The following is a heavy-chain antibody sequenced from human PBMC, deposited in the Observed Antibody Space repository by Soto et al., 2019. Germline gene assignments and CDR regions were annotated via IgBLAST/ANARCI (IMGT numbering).Heavy chain of an antibody. D-gene: IGHD2-8*01. Sequence: QVQLQESGPGLVKPSETLSLTCTVSGASINNYDWNWIRQPPGKGLEWVGWIHYSGSTKYNPSLKSRVTISLDTSKNQFSLKLKCVTAADAALYFCASSVGVYWGQGILVTVSS. CDR2: IHYSGST. V-gene: IGHV4-59*01. CDR1: GASINNYD. J-gene: IGHJ4*02. CDR3: ASSVGVY.